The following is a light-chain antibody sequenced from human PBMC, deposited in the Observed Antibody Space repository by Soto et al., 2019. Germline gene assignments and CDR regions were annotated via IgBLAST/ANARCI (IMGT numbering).Light chain of an antibody. CDR3: SSYAGSNNYV. J-gene: IGLJ1*01. V-gene: IGLV2-8*01. CDR2: EVS. Sequence: QSALTQPPSASGSPGQSVTISCTGTSSDVGGYNYVSWYQQHPGKAPKLMIYEVSKRPSGVPDGFSGSKSGNTASLTVSGIQTEDEADYYCSSYAGSNNYVFGTGTKVTVL. CDR1: SSDVGGYNY.